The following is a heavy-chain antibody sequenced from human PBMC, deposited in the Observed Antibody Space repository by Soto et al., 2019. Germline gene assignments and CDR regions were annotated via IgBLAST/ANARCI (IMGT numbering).Heavy chain of an antibody. D-gene: IGHD6-19*01. V-gene: IGHV3-21*01. CDR1: GFTFSGYS. CDR2: IGSNINYI. Sequence: PGGSLRLSCAASGFTFSGYSMNWVRQAPGKGLEWVSSIGSNINYIYYADSVKGRFTISRDNAKNSLFLHMNSLRAEDTAVYYCARLLGSSGWYHFDYWGQGTLVTVSS. CDR3: ARLLGSSGWYHFDY. J-gene: IGHJ4*02.